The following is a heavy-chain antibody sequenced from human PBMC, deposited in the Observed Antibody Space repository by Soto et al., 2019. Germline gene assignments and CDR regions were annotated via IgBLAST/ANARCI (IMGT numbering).Heavy chain of an antibody. CDR3: AKTGLELWLPGLVYFDY. D-gene: IGHD5-18*01. J-gene: IGHJ4*02. CDR1: GFTFSSYA. Sequence: GGSLRLSCAASGFTFSSYAMSWVRQAPGKGLEWVSAISGSGGSTYYADSVKGRFTISRDNSKNTLYLQMNSLRAEDTAVYYCAKTGLELWLPGLVYFDYWGQGTLVSVSS. V-gene: IGHV3-23*01. CDR2: ISGSGGST.